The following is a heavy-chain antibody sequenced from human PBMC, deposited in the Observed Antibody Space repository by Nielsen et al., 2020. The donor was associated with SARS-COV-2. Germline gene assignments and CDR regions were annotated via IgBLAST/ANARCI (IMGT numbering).Heavy chain of an antibody. V-gene: IGHV3-74*01. Sequence: GESLKISCAASGFIFSSYWMHWVRQAPGKGLVWVSRINSDGSSTSYADSVQGRFTISRDNSKNTLYLQMNSLRAEDTAVYYCARERFGGGIDVWGQGTTVTVSS. CDR1: GFIFSSYW. D-gene: IGHD3-16*01. J-gene: IGHJ6*02. CDR2: INSDGSST. CDR3: ARERFGGGIDV.